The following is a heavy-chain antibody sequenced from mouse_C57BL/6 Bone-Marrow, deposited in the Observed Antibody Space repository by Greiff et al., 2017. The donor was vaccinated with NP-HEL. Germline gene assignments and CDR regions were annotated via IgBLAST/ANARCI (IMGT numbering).Heavy chain of an antibody. CDR2: ISSGGSYT. V-gene: IGHV5-6*01. CDR3: AREAQATPLDY. J-gene: IGHJ4*01. CDR1: GFTFSSYG. Sequence: EVHLVESGGDLVKPGGSLKLSCAASGFTFSSYGMSWVRQTPDKRLEWVATISSGGSYTYCPDSVKGRFTISRDNAKNTLYLQMSSLKSEDTAMYYCAREAQATPLDYWGQGTSVTVSS. D-gene: IGHD3-2*02.